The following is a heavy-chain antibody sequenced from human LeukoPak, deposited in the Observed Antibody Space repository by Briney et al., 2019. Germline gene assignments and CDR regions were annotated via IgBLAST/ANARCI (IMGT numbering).Heavy chain of an antibody. D-gene: IGHD5-24*01. Sequence: GLSYASSVLPFRVYGMLGVSDAPTRALEEVAVLSHEASHKHYADSVKERLHISRDNSKHTLYRQMHSLRGEDTAVYYCAKDRHPARTDGYYFDYWGQGTLVSVSS. CDR1: VLPFRVYG. CDR3: AKDRHPARTDGYYFDY. J-gene: IGHJ4*02. CDR2: LSHEASHK. V-gene: IGHV3-30*18.